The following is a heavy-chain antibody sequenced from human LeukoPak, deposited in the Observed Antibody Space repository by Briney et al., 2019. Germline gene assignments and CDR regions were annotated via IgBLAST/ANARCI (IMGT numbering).Heavy chain of an antibody. CDR1: GYTFTSYD. Sequence: ASVKVSCKASGYTFTSYDINWVRQATGQGLEWMGWMNPNSGNTGYAQKFQGRVTMTRNTSISTAYMELSSLRSEDTAVYYCANYYYDSSGPYYYYGMDVWGQGTTVTVSS. D-gene: IGHD3-22*01. J-gene: IGHJ6*02. V-gene: IGHV1-8*01. CDR3: ANYYYDSSGPYYYYGMDV. CDR2: MNPNSGNT.